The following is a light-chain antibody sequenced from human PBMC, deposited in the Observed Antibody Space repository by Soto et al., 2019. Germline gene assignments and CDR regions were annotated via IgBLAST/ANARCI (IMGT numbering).Light chain of an antibody. Sequence: EIVMTQSPATLSVSPGERATLSCRASQSVSSNLAWYQQKPGQAPRLLIYGASIRATGIPARFSGSGSGTEFTLTISSLQSEDFAIYYCQQYNNSPQLTFGGGTKVEIK. V-gene: IGKV3D-15*01. CDR3: QQYNNSPQLT. CDR2: GAS. CDR1: QSVSSN. J-gene: IGKJ4*01.